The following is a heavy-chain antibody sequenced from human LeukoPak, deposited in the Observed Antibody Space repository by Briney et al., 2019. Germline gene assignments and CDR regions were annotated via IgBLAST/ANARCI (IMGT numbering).Heavy chain of an antibody. CDR3: AIYYGDYLSPYYFDY. CDR1: GYTFTGYY. D-gene: IGHD4-17*01. V-gene: IGHV1-2*02. Sequence: SVKVSFKASGYTFTGYYMHWVRQAPGQGLAWMGWINPNSGGTNYAQKFQGRVTMTRDTSISTAYMELSRLRSDDTAVYYCAIYYGDYLSPYYFDYWGQGTLVTVSS. CDR2: INPNSGGT. J-gene: IGHJ4*02.